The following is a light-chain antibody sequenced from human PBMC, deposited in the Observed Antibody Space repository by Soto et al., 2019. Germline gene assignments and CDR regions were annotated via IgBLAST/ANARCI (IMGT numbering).Light chain of an antibody. V-gene: IGLV2-14*01. CDR1: SIDVGGYNY. CDR3: SSYTSSSTLLYV. J-gene: IGLJ1*01. CDR2: EVS. Sequence: QSALTQPASVSGSPGQSITISCTGTSIDVGGYNYVSWYQQHPGKAPKLMIYEVSNRPSGVSNRFAGSKSGNTASLTISGLQAEEEADYYCSSYTSSSTLLYVFGIGTKLTVL.